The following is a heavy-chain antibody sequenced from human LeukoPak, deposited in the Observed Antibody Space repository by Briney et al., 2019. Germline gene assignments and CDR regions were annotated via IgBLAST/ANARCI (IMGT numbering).Heavy chain of an antibody. CDR1: GGSISNYY. D-gene: IGHD5-18*01. CDR2: IYHSGST. V-gene: IGHV4-59*01. J-gene: IGHJ4*02. Sequence: KASETLSLTCTVSGGSISNYYWSWIRQPPGKGLEWIGYIYHSGSTNYNPSLKSRVTISVDTSKNQFSLKLSSVTAADTAVYYCARAPLGYSYGYYFDYWGQGTLVTVSS. CDR3: ARAPLGYSYGYYFDY.